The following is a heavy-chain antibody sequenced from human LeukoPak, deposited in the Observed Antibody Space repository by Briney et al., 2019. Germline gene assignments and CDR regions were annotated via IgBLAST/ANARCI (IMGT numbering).Heavy chain of an antibody. CDR1: GYTFTGYY. CDR2: INPNSGGT. J-gene: IGHJ3*02. CDR3: ARSPSQQRQRAFDI. Sequence: ASVKVSCKASGYTFTGYYMHWVRQAPGQGLEWMGWINPNSGGTNYAQKFQGWVTMTRDTSISTAYMELSRLRSDDTAVYYCARSPSQQRQRAFDIWGQGTMVTVSS. V-gene: IGHV1-2*04. D-gene: IGHD6-25*01.